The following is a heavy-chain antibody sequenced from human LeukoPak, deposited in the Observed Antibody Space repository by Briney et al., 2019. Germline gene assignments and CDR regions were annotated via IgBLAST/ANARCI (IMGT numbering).Heavy chain of an antibody. D-gene: IGHD3-3*01. CDR2: IYYSGST. CDR3: ARVRRFLEWYYFDH. J-gene: IGHJ4*02. V-gene: IGHV4-59*01. CDR1: GVSISSYY. Sequence: SETLSLTCTVSGVSISSYYWSWIRQPPGKGLEWIGYIYYSGSTNYNPSLKSRVTISVDTSKNQFSLKLSSVTAADTAVYYCARVRRFLEWYYFDHWGQGTLVTVSS.